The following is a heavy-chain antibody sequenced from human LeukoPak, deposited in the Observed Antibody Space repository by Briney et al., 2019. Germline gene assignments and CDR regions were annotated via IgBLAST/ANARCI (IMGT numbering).Heavy chain of an antibody. Sequence: ASVKVSCKASGGTFSSYTISWVRQAPGQGLEWMGRIIPILAIANYAQKFQGRVTITADKSTSTAYMELSSLRSEDTAVYYCARDFLSDGTDFGVVQIDYWGQGTLVTVSS. D-gene: IGHD3-3*01. CDR3: ARDFLSDGTDFGVVQIDY. J-gene: IGHJ4*02. CDR2: IIPILAIA. CDR1: GGTFSSYT. V-gene: IGHV1-69*04.